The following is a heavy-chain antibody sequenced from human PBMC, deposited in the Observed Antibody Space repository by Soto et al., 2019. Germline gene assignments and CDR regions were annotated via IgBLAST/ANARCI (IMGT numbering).Heavy chain of an antibody. CDR1: GGSISSYY. D-gene: IGHD3-3*01. Sequence: PSETLSLTCTVSGGSISSYYWSWIRQPAGKGLEWIGRIYTSGSTNYNPSLKSRVTMSVDTSKNQFSLKLRSVTAADTAVYYCAREYYDFWSGYFSAELYGMDVWGQGTTVTVSS. V-gene: IGHV4-4*07. CDR2: IYTSGST. J-gene: IGHJ6*02. CDR3: AREYYDFWSGYFSAELYGMDV.